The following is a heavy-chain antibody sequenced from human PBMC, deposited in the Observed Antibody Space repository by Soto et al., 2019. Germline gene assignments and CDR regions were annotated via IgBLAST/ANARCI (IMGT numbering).Heavy chain of an antibody. CDR1: GFIFSNYA. CDR2: ISGSGADT. D-gene: IGHD2-15*01. CDR3: AKDTGRGGGSVFDY. Sequence: GGSLRLSCAPSGFIFSNYAMSWVRQARGKGLEWVSAISGSGADTYYTESVKGRFTISRDNFKNTLYLQMNSLRAEDTAVYYCAKDTGRGGGSVFDYWGQGTPVTVSS. V-gene: IGHV3-23*01. J-gene: IGHJ4*02.